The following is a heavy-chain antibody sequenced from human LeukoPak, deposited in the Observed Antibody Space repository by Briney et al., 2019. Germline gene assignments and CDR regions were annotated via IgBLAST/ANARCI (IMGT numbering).Heavy chain of an antibody. V-gene: IGHV4-39*01. Sequence: SETLSLTCTVSGGSISSSSYYWGWIRQPPGKGLEWIGSIYYSGSTYYNPYLKSRVTISVDTSKNQFSLKLSSVTAADTAVYYCARQGAGEVVVVPAAMLNFDYWGQGTLVTVSS. CDR3: ARQGAGEVVVVPAAMLNFDY. J-gene: IGHJ4*02. CDR1: GGSISSSSYY. CDR2: IYYSGST. D-gene: IGHD2-2*01.